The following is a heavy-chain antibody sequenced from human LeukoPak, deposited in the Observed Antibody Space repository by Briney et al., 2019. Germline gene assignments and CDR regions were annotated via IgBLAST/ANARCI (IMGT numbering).Heavy chain of an antibody. J-gene: IGHJ3*02. Sequence: ASVKVSCKASGYTFTSYDINWVRQATGQGLEWMGWMNPNSGNTGYAQKFQGRVTITRNTSISTAYMELSSLRSEDTAVYYCARAKSRGYSGYDYPPDAFDIWGQGTMVTVSS. CDR2: MNPNSGNT. V-gene: IGHV1-8*03. D-gene: IGHD5-12*01. CDR1: GYTFTSYD. CDR3: ARAKSRGYSGYDYPPDAFDI.